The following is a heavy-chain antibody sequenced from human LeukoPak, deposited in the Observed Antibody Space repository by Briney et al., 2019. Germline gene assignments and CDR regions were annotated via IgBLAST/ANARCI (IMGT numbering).Heavy chain of an antibody. Sequence: SGPTLVNPTQTLTLTCTVSGFSFSTIGLCMSWIRQPPGKALEWLALIDWDDDKYYSTSLKTRLTISKDTSKNQVVLTMTNMDPADTATYYCARISRDDYGDYDYFDYWGQGTLVTVSS. CDR2: IDWDDDK. CDR3: ARISRDDYGDYDYFDY. CDR1: GFSFSTIGLC. D-gene: IGHD4-17*01. J-gene: IGHJ4*02. V-gene: IGHV2-70*01.